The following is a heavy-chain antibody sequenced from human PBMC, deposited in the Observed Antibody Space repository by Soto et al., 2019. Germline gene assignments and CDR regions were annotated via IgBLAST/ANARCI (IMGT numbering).Heavy chain of an antibody. Sequence: ASVKVSCKASGYTFTSYDINWVRQATGQGLEWMGWMNPNSGNTGYAQKLQGRVTMTTDTSTSTAYMELRSLRSDDTAVYYCARGRAPDYWGQGTLVTVYS. J-gene: IGHJ4*02. CDR1: GYTFTSYD. V-gene: IGHV1-8*01. CDR3: ARGRAPDY. CDR2: MNPNSGNT.